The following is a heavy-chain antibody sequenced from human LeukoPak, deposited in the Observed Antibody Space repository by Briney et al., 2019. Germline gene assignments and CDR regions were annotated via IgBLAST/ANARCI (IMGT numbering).Heavy chain of an antibody. V-gene: IGHV7-4-1*02. D-gene: IGHD3-9*01. CDR2: INTNTGNP. CDR1: GYTFTSYA. J-gene: IGHJ3*02. CDR3: AREKPRITIFFGDAFDI. Sequence: ASVKVSCKASGYTFTSYAMNWVRQAPGQGLEWMGWINTNTGNPTYAQGFTGRFVFSLDTSVSTAYLQISSLKAEDTAVYYCAREKPRITIFFGDAFDIWGQGTMVTVSS.